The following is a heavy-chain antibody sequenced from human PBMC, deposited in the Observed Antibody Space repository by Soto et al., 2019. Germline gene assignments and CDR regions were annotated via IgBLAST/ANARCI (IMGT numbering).Heavy chain of an antibody. CDR2: ISYDGSNK. J-gene: IGHJ2*01. CDR1: GFTFSSYG. D-gene: IGHD6-19*01. CDR3: AKDGVIAVAGPTANSYWYFDL. Sequence: QVQLVESGGGVVQPGRSLRLSCAASGFTFSSYGMHWVRQAPGKGLEWVAVISYDGSNKYYADSVKGRFTISRDNSKNTLYLHMNSLRAEDTAVYYCAKDGVIAVAGPTANSYWYFDLWGRGTLVTVSS. V-gene: IGHV3-30*18.